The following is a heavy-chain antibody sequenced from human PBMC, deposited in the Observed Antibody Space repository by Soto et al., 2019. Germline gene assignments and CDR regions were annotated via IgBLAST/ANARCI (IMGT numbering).Heavy chain of an antibody. CDR3: AKLITMVRGVIIKDYFDY. Sequence: EVQLLESGGGLVQPGGSLRLSCAASGFTFSSYAMSWVRQAPGKGLEWVSAISGSGGSTYYADSVKGRFTISRDNSKNTLYLQMNCLRAEDTAVYYCAKLITMVRGVIIKDYFDYWGQGTLVTVSS. CDR2: ISGSGGST. J-gene: IGHJ4*02. CDR1: GFTFSSYA. V-gene: IGHV3-23*01. D-gene: IGHD3-10*01.